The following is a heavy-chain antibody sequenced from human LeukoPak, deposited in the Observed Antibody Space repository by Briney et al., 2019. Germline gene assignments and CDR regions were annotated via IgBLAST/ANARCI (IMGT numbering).Heavy chain of an antibody. V-gene: IGHV1-69*13. CDR1: GGTFSSYA. J-gene: IGHJ4*02. Sequence: SVKVSCKASGGTFSSYAISWVRQAPGQGLEWMGGIIPIFGTANYAQKFQGRVTITADESTSTAYMELSSLRSEDTAVHYCARGGSSAPHQFDYWGQGTLVTVSS. D-gene: IGHD6-6*01. CDR2: IIPIFGTA. CDR3: ARGGSSAPHQFDY.